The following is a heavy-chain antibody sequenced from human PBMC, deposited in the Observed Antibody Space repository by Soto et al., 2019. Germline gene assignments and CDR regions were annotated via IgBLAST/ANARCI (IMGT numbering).Heavy chain of an antibody. D-gene: IGHD2-21*01. CDR1: GFTFNNYG. Sequence: QLQLVESGGGLVQPGMSLRLSCAGSGFTFNNYGMHWVRQAPGKGLEWVALIWYDGTYKYYADSVKGRFTISRDKSKNTLYLQMNSLRVEDTAVYYCVRYHGVGYDGPVVIYGMDVWGQGTTVIVSS. J-gene: IGHJ6*02. CDR3: VRYHGVGYDGPVVIYGMDV. CDR2: IWYDGTYK. V-gene: IGHV3-33*01.